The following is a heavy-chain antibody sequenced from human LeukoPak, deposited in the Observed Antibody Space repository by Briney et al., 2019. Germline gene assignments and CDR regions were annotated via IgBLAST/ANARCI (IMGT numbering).Heavy chain of an antibody. CDR2: IYHSGST. D-gene: IGHD6-13*01. CDR1: GGSISSSSYY. Sequence: SETLSLTCTVSGGSISSSSYYWGWIRQPPGKGLEWIGSIYHSGSTYYNPSLKSRVTISVDTSKNQFSLKLSSVTAADTAVYYCASEGQQLVRGNWFDPWGQGTLVTVSS. CDR3: ASEGQQLVRGNWFDP. V-gene: IGHV4-39*07. J-gene: IGHJ5*02.